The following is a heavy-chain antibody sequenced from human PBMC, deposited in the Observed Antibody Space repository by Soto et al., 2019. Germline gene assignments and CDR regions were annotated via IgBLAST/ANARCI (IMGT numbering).Heavy chain of an antibody. J-gene: IGHJ4*02. Sequence: PGGSLRLSCAASGLTFNSYAMNWVRQAPGKGLEWVSAISRSGGSTYYADSVKGRFTISRDNAKNTLYLQMNSLRAEDTAVYYCTSGPPMYCSSSSCYASPFDYWGQGTLVTVSS. CDR1: GLTFNSYA. CDR2: ISRSGGST. V-gene: IGHV3-23*01. CDR3: TSGPPMYCSSSSCYASPFDY. D-gene: IGHD2-2*01.